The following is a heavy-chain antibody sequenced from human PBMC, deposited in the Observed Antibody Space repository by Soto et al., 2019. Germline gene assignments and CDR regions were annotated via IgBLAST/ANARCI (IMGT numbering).Heavy chain of an antibody. V-gene: IGHV3-9*01. D-gene: IGHD3-10*01. CDR3: AKDRGSGSYAANYYYYGMDV. Sequence: GGSLRLSCAASGFTFDDYAMHWVRQAPGKGLEWVSGVNWNSGRKGYAETVKGRFTISRDNAKTSLYLQMNRLRDEVTALYYCAKDRGSGSYAANYYYYGMDVWGQGT. J-gene: IGHJ6*02. CDR1: GFTFDDYA. CDR2: VNWNSGRK.